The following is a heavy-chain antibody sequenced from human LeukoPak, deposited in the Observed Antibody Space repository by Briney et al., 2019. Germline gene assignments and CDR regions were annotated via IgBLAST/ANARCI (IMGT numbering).Heavy chain of an antibody. CDR3: TSRITEYSSSPIDY. CDR2: IRTKPYNYAT. D-gene: IGHD6-6*01. Sequence: GGSLRLSCAASGFTFSVSVIHWVRQASGKGLGWVGHIRTKPYNYATAYAASVKGRFTISRDDSKNTAYLQMNSLKTEDTAVYYCTSRITEYSSSPIDYWGQGTLVTVSS. CDR1: GFTFSVSV. J-gene: IGHJ4*02. V-gene: IGHV3-73*01.